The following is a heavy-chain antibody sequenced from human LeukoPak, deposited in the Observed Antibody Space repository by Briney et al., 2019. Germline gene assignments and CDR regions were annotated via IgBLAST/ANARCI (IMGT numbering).Heavy chain of an antibody. CDR1: GFTFSSYW. CDR3: ARGPYGDS. D-gene: IGHD4-17*01. V-gene: IGHV3-7*04. Sequence: GGSLRLSCAASGFTFSSYWMSWVRQAPGTGLQWVANIKQDGSESYYVDSVKGRFTISRDNSKNTLYLQMNSLRVEDTAVYYCARGPYGDSWGQGTPVTVSS. J-gene: IGHJ4*02. CDR2: IKQDGSES.